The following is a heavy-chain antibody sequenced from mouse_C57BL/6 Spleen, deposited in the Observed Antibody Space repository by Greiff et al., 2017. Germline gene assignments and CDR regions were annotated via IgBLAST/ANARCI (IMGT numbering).Heavy chain of an antibody. CDR3: TTGSGPWFAY. D-gene: IGHD3-2*02. V-gene: IGHV14-4*01. CDR1: GFNIKDDY. Sequence: EVQLQESGAELVRPGASVKLSCTASGFNIKDDYMHWVKQRPEQGLEWIGWIDPENGDTEYASKFQGKATITADTSSNTAYLQLSSLTSEDTDVYYCTTGSGPWFAYWGQGTLVTVSA. CDR2: IDPENGDT. J-gene: IGHJ3*01.